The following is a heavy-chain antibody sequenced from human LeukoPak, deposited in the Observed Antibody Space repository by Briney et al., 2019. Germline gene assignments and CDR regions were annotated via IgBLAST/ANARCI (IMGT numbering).Heavy chain of an antibody. Sequence: GESLKISLKGSGYPFTNYWIGWVRPVPGKGLEGVGIIYPGDSDTRYSPSFQGQVTISADKSISTAYLQWSSLKASDTAIYYCARRYDNSEYFTYWGQGTLVTVSS. CDR1: GYPFTNYW. CDR2: IYPGDSDT. CDR3: ARRYDNSEYFTY. V-gene: IGHV5-51*01. D-gene: IGHD3-22*01. J-gene: IGHJ4*02.